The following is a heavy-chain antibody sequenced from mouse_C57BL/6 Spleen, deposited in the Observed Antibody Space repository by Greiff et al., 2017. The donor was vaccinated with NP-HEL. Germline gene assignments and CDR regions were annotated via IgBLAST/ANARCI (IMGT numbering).Heavy chain of an antibody. J-gene: IGHJ2*01. V-gene: IGHV1-52*01. Sequence: QVQLQQPGAELVRPGSSVKLSCKASGYTFTSYWMRWVKQRPKQGLEWIGNIDPSDSETHYNQKFKDKATLTVDKSSSTAYMQLSSLTSEDSAVYYCARRADRNYFDYWGQGTTLAVSS. CDR3: ARRADRNYFDY. CDR2: IDPSDSET. D-gene: IGHD6-1*01. CDR1: GYTFTSYW.